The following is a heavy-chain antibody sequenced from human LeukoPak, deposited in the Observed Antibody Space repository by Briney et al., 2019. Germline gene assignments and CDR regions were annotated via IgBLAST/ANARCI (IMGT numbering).Heavy chain of an antibody. CDR2: INPNSGGT. Sequence: ASVKVSCKASGYTFTGYYMHWVRQAPGQGLEWMGRINPNSGGTKYAQKFQGRGTITRDTSNSTAYMELSRLRSDDTAVYYCARDGSRGSSSSGVRYGYWGQGTLVTVS. CDR1: GYTFTGYY. V-gene: IGHV1-2*06. J-gene: IGHJ4*02. CDR3: ARDGSRGSSSSGVRYGY. D-gene: IGHD6-6*01.